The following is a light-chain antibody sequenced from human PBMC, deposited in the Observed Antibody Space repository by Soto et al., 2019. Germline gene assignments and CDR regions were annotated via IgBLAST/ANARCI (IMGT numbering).Light chain of an antibody. Sequence: DIQLTQSPSSLSASVGDRVTITCRASQSISIYLNWYQHKPGRAPKLLIFGAATLHTGVPPRFSGLGSGTNFTLTITSLQPEDFATYYCQQSYTSLALTFGGGTKVEI. CDR1: QSISIY. J-gene: IGKJ4*01. CDR3: QQSYTSLALT. V-gene: IGKV1-39*01. CDR2: GAA.